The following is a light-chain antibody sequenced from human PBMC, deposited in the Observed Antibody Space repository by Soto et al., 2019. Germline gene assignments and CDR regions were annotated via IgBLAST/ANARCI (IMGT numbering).Light chain of an antibody. V-gene: IGLV2-8*01. CDR3: SSYAGSNIFV. J-gene: IGLJ1*01. Sequence: QSALTQPPSASGSPGQSVTISCTGTSSDGGNYNYVSWYQQHPGKAPKLMIYEVTKRPSGVPDRFSGSKSGNTASLTVSGLQAEDEADYYCSSYAGSNIFVFGTGTKLTVL. CDR2: EVT. CDR1: SSDGGNYNY.